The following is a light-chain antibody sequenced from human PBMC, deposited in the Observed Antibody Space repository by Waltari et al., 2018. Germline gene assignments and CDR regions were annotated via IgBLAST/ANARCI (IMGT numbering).Light chain of an antibody. CDR3: CSYAGSITFWV. J-gene: IGLJ3*02. Sequence: QSALTQPRSVSGSPGQSVTISCTGTSSDVGGYNYVSWYQHHPGKAPKLIIYDVTKRPSGVPDRFSASKSDNTASLNISGLQAEDEADYYCCSYAGSITFWVFGGGTKLTVL. CDR2: DVT. CDR1: SSDVGGYNY. V-gene: IGLV2-11*01.